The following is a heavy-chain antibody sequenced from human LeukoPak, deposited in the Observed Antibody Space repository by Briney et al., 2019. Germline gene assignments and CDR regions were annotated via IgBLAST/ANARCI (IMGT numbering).Heavy chain of an antibody. D-gene: IGHD3-10*01. CDR1: GGSISGYY. Sequence: KPSGTPSLPCTVSGGSISGYYWSWIPQPPRKGLEMIWYIYYRVGTNYNLSLKSRFTISVDTYKNQFSLRLSSVTAADTAVYHCARRSPYNYGSGSYRGTVGFDPWGQGTLVTVSS. CDR2: IYYRVGT. CDR3: ARRSPYNYGSGSYRGTVGFDP. V-gene: IGHV4-59*08. J-gene: IGHJ5*02.